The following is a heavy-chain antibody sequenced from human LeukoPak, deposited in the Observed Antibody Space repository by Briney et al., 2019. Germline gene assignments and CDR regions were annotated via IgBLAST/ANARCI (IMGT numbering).Heavy chain of an antibody. CDR2: ISSTSTST. Sequence: GGSLRLSCAASGFTFSSVSMNWVRQAPGKGLEWVSYISSTSTSTYYADSAKGRFTISRDNAQNSLYLQMNSLGDDDTAVYHCAREGGKGSGSSSFDYWGQGTLVTVSS. V-gene: IGHV3-48*02. J-gene: IGHJ4*02. CDR3: AREGGKGSGSSSFDY. D-gene: IGHD6-19*01. CDR1: GFTFSSVS.